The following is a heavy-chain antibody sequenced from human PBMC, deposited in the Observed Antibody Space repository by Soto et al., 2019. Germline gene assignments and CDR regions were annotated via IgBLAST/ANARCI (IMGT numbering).Heavy chain of an antibody. V-gene: IGHV4-39*01. D-gene: IGHD4-17*01. CDR2: IYYSVST. CDR1: GGSISSSSKY. CDR3: ARYYGDHFNY. J-gene: IGHJ4*02. Sequence: PSETLSLTCTDSGGSISSSSKYWGWIRQPPGKGLEWFGKIYYSVSTYYNPFLKSRVTISVNTSKNQFSLRMTSVTAADTDVYFCARYYGDHFNYWGQGALVPVSP.